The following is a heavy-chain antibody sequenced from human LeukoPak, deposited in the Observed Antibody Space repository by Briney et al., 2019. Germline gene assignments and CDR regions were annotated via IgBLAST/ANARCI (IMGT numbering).Heavy chain of an antibody. V-gene: IGHV3-23*01. CDR3: ARGLRKVVEFDY. Sequence: GGSLRLSCAASGFTFSSYAMSWVRQAPGKGLEWVSAISGSGGSTYYADSVKGRFTISRDNAKNSLYLQMNSLRAEDTAVYYCARGLRKVVEFDYWGQGTLVTVSS. D-gene: IGHD2-2*01. J-gene: IGHJ4*02. CDR2: ISGSGGST. CDR1: GFTFSSYA.